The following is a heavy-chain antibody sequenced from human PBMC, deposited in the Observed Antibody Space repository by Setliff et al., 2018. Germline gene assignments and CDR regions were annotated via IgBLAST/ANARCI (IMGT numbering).Heavy chain of an antibody. V-gene: IGHV3-49*04. CDR1: GLTFGDYA. Sequence: GGSLRLSCTASGLTFGDYAMGWVRQAPGKGLEWVGYIRSKAYGETTEYAASVEDRFTISGDDPKNTAYLQMNSLTSDDTAVYYCTRSRAPSVVLAADFDFWGQGTPVTLSS. CDR2: IRSKAYGETT. J-gene: IGHJ4*02. CDR3: TRSRAPSVVLAADFDF. D-gene: IGHD2-21*01.